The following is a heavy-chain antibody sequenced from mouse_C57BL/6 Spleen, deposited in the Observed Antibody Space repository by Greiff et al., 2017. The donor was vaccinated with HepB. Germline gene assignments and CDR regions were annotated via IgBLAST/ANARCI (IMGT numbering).Heavy chain of an antibody. CDR1: GYAFSSSW. CDR3: ARSRGPKAMDY. J-gene: IGHJ4*01. Sequence: QVQLQQSGPELVKPGASVKISCKASGYAFSSSWMNWVKQRPGKGLEWIGRNYPGDGDTNYNGKFKGKATLTADKSSSTAYMQLSSLTSEDSAVYFCARSRGPKAMDYWGQGTSVTVSS. V-gene: IGHV1-82*01. CDR2: NYPGDGDT.